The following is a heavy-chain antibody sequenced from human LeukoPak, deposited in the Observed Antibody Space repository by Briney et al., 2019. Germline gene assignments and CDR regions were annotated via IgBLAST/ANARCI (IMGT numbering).Heavy chain of an antibody. CDR2: FHTSGTS. J-gene: IGHJ6*03. V-gene: IGHV4-39*01. CDR3: ARRTSGDNYGTGYYYYMDV. Sequence: KPSETLSLTCFVSGDSISTSHYYWDWIRQPPGKGLEWIGYFHTSGTSFSKSSLESRVTISADSSKNQFFLKLRSVTAADTAVYYCARRTSGDNYGTGYYYYMDVWGRGTTVTVSS. CDR1: GDSISTSHYY. D-gene: IGHD4-17*01.